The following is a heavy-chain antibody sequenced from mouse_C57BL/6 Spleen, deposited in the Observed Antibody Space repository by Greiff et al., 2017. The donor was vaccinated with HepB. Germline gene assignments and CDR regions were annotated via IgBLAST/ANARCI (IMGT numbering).Heavy chain of an antibody. CDR1: GFTFSSYA. J-gene: IGHJ2*01. CDR2: ISDGGSYT. CDR3: ARVGGSSYFDY. D-gene: IGHD1-1*01. V-gene: IGHV5-4*01. Sequence: EVQLQESGGGLVKPGGSLKLSCAASGFTFSSYAMSWVRQTPEKRLEWVATISDGGSYTYYPDNVKGRFTISRDNAKNNLYLQMSHLKSEDTAMYYCARVGGSSYFDYWGQGTTLTVSS.